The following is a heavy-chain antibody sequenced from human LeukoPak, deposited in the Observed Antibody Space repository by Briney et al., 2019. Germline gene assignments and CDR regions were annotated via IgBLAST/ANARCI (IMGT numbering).Heavy chain of an antibody. CDR3: TTQLLYEHNFDY. CDR1: GFTFHHAW. CDR2: IKSNTDGGTT. D-gene: IGHD2-2*02. J-gene: IGHJ4*02. Sequence: GGPLRLSCAASGFTFHHAWMSWLRQTPGKGLEWVGRIKSNTDGGTTDFAASVKGRFTISRDDSENALYLQMNSLKTEDTAVYYCTTQLLYEHNFDYWGQGTLVTVSS. V-gene: IGHV3-15*01.